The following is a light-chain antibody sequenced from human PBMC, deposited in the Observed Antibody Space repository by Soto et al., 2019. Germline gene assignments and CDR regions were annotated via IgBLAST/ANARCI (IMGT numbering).Light chain of an antibody. Sequence: EIVLTQSPATLSLSPGERATLSCRASQSVSSYLAWYQQKPGQAPRLLIYDASNRATGIPARFSGSGSGTDFTLTISSLEPEDFAVYYCQQRSNWPQFTCGPGTKVDIK. CDR1: QSVSSY. CDR2: DAS. J-gene: IGKJ3*01. CDR3: QQRSNWPQFT. V-gene: IGKV3-11*01.